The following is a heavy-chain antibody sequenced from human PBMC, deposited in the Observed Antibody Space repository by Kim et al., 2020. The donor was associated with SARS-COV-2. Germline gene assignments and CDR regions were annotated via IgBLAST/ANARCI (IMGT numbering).Heavy chain of an antibody. D-gene: IGHD6-19*01. CDR2: TYYRSKWYN. CDR3: ARDREWDRSSGWYLVFIMCGMDV. J-gene: IGHJ6*02. V-gene: IGHV6-1*01. CDR1: GDSVSSNSAA. Sequence: SQTLSLTCAISGDSVSSNSAAWNWIRQSPSRGLEWLGRTYYRSKWYNDYAVSVKSRITINPDTSKNQFSLQLNSVTPEDTAVYYCARDREWDRSSGWYLVFIMCGMDVWGQGTTVTVSS.